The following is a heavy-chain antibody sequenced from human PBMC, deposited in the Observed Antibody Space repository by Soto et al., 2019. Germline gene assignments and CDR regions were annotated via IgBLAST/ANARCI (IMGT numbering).Heavy chain of an antibody. CDR3: ARDSQYCTNGVCSLDY. CDR2: IYYSGST. V-gene: IGHV4-61*01. Sequence: SETLSLTCTVSGGSVSSGSYYWSWIRQPPGKGLEWIGYIYYSGSTNYNPSLKSRVTISVDTSKNQFSLKLSSATAADTAVYYCARDSQYCTNGVCSLDYWGQGTLVTVSS. D-gene: IGHD2-8*01. CDR1: GGSVSSGSYY. J-gene: IGHJ4*02.